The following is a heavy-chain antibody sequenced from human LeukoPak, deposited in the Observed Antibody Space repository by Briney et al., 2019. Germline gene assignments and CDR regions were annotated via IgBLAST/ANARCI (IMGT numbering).Heavy chain of an antibody. V-gene: IGHV4-59*01. J-gene: IGHJ3*02. CDR3: ARGLDSSSLGGTFDI. CDR1: DDSITMYY. CDR2: VDHTGST. D-gene: IGHD3-22*01. Sequence: SETLSLTCTVSDDSITMYYWTWIRQPPGKGLEWIGDVDHTGSTKFNPSLNGRVSISRDTSNNFFSLRLRSVTAADTAVYYCARGLDSSSLGGTFDIWGQGTMVTVSS.